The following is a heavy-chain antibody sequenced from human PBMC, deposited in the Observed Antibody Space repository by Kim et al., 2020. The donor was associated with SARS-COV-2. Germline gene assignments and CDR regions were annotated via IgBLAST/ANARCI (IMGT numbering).Heavy chain of an antibody. CDR3: ARRVPKDSSGYSYYFDS. D-gene: IGHD3-22*01. J-gene: IGHJ4*02. CDR1: GFTFSNYA. V-gene: IGHV3-23*01. CDR2: IGRSDET. Sequence: GGSLRLSCAGSGFTFSNYAMSWVRQAPGKGLEWVSNIGRSDETYYAAPVKGRFTISRDNSKDTLYLQINSLRAEDTAVYYCARRVPKDSSGYSYYFDSWGQGTLVTVSS.